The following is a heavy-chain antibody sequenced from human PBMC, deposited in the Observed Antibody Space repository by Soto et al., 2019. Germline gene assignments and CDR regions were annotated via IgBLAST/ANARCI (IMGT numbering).Heavy chain of an antibody. CDR3: ARELNTESSAYYSFAF. Sequence: VQMVQSGPEVKMPGASVKVSCKTSGYTFTDYGLAWLRQAPGQRPVWMGWASTNDDRTNYVRKFQGRVTMTTDRSTTTNSMELRSLGTDDTAVYYCARELNTESSAYYSFAFWGQGTLVTVSS. V-gene: IGHV1-18*01. CDR2: ASTNDDRT. J-gene: IGHJ4*02. D-gene: IGHD3-22*01. CDR1: GYTFTDYG.